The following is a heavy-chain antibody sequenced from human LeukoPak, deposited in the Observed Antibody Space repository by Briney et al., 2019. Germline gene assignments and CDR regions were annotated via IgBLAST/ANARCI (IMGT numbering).Heavy chain of an antibody. CDR1: GGSVSSYY. CDR2: IYSSENT. J-gene: IGHJ2*01. V-gene: IGHV4-4*09. Sequence: SETLSLTCTVSGGSVSSYYWSWIRQPPGKGLEWIGYIYSSENTKYNSSLESRVTMSVDTSKNQFFLKLSSVTATDTAVYYCARFHSGPSGWYVLWYFDLWGRGTLVTVSS. D-gene: IGHD6-19*01. CDR3: ARFHSGPSGWYVLWYFDL.